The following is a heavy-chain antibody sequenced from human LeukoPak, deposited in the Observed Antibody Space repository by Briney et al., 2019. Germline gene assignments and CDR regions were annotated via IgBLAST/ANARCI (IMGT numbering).Heavy chain of an antibody. CDR2: ISFDGSNK. CDR3: EKEIYSNSLWDWFDP. D-gene: IGHD6-6*01. Sequence: GGSLPLSCAASGFTFSSYGMHWVRQAPGKGLEWVAVISFDGSNKYNADSVRGRFTISRDNSKNTLYLQMNSLRAEDTAVYYCEKEIYSNSLWDWFDPWGQGTLVTVSS. V-gene: IGHV3-30*18. CDR1: GFTFSSYG. J-gene: IGHJ5*02.